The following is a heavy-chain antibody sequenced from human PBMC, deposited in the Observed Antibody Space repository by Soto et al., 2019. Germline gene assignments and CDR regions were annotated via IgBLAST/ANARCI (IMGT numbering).Heavy chain of an antibody. Sequence: SETLSLTCTVSGGSISSYYWSWIRQPPGKGLEWIGYIYYSGSTNYNPSLKSRVTISVDTSKNQFSLKLSSVTAADTAVYYCARGSAMAYFDYWGQGTLVTVSS. CDR1: GGSISSYY. CDR2: IYYSGST. CDR3: ARGSAMAYFDY. V-gene: IGHV4-59*01. J-gene: IGHJ4*02. D-gene: IGHD5-18*01.